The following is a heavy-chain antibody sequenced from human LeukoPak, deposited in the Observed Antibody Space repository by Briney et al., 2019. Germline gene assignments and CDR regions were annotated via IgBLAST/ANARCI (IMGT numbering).Heavy chain of an antibody. Sequence: SETLSLTCAVYGGSFSGYYWSWIRQPPGKGLEWIGYIYYSGSTNYNPSLKSRVTISVDTSKNQFSLKLSSVTAADTAVYYCARTPYYYDFWSGLETWGQGTLVTVSS. V-gene: IGHV4-59*08. CDR1: GGSFSGYY. D-gene: IGHD3-3*01. J-gene: IGHJ5*02. CDR3: ARTPYYYDFWSGLET. CDR2: IYYSGST.